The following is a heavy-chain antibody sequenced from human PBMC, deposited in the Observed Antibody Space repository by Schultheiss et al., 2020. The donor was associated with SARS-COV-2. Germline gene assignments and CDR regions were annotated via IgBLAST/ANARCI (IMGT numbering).Heavy chain of an antibody. D-gene: IGHD3-9*01. CDR2: INRSGST. CDR1: GGSISSYY. J-gene: IGHJ6*02. V-gene: IGHV4-34*01. Sequence: SQTLSLTCTVSGGSISSYYWSWIRQPPGKGLEWIGEINRSGSTNYNPSLKSRVTISVDTSKNQFSLKLSSVTAADTAVYYCAREVLRYFGDYYYGMDVWGQGTTVTVSS. CDR3: AREVLRYFGDYYYGMDV.